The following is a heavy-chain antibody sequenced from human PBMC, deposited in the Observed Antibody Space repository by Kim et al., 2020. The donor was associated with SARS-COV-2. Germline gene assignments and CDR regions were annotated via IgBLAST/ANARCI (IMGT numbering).Heavy chain of an antibody. CDR2: IYSGAET. D-gene: IGHD2-15*01. Sequence: GWSLRLSCEASGFTVSSHSMTWVRQAPGKGLEWVSVIYSGAETYYTDSVKGRFTVSRDISKNTVYLEINSLRAEDTAVYFCVRGFCSGGSCNWLDPWGQGTLVTVSS. CDR3: VRGFCSGGSCNWLDP. V-gene: IGHV3-53*01. J-gene: IGHJ5*02. CDR1: GFTVSSHS.